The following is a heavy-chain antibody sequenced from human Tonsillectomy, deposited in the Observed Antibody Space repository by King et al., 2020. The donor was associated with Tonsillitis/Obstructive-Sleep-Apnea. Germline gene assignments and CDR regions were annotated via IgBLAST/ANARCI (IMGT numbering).Heavy chain of an antibody. CDR3: ARVKAGTATYYYYYMDV. Sequence: VQLVESGGGLVKPGGSLRLSCAASGFTFSSYSMNWVRQAPGKGLEWVSFISSTSSYIYYADSVKGRFTISRDNAKNSLYLQMNSLRAEDTAVYYCARVKAGTATYYYYYMDVWGKGTTVTVSS. V-gene: IGHV3-21*01. D-gene: IGHD1-1*01. CDR1: GFTFSSYS. J-gene: IGHJ6*03. CDR2: ISSTSSYI.